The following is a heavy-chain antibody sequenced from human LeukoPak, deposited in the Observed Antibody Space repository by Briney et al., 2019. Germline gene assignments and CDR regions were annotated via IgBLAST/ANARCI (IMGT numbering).Heavy chain of an antibody. V-gene: IGHV1-18*01. Sequence: RASVTVSCKASGYTFTSYGISWVRQAPGQGLEWMGWISAYNGNTNYAQKLQGRVTMTTDTSTSTAYMELRSLRSDDTAVYYCARVRLGYCSGGSCYGPDYWGQGTLVTVSS. CDR1: GYTFTSYG. CDR3: ARVRLGYCSGGSCYGPDY. D-gene: IGHD2-15*01. J-gene: IGHJ4*02. CDR2: ISAYNGNT.